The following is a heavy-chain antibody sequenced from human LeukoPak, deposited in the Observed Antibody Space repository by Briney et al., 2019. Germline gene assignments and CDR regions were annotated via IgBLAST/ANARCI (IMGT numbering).Heavy chain of an antibody. Sequence: PSETLSLTCSVSGGSISSYYWSWIRQPPGKGLEWIGYIYYSGSTNYNPSLKSRVTISVDTSKNQVSLKLNSVTAADTAVYYCARDRNGYDLAYWGQGTLVTVSS. V-gene: IGHV4-59*01. CDR1: GGSISSYY. CDR3: ARDRNGYDLAY. D-gene: IGHD5-12*01. CDR2: IYYSGST. J-gene: IGHJ4*02.